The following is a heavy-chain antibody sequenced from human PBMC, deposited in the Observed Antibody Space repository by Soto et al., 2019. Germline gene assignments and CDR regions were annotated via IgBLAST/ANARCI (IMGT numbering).Heavy chain of an antibody. CDR1: GGSIDSSNYY. D-gene: IGHD3-22*01. J-gene: IGHJ4*02. CDR3: ARHFVAVVIKGWGY. Sequence: QLQLQESGPGLVKPSETLSLTCTVSGGSIDSSNYYWDWIRQPPGKGLEWLGTIYYNGNAYYNPSLKSRVTMSVDTSKNQFSLKLISVTAADTAVYYCARHFVAVVIKGWGYWGQGTLVTVSS. CDR2: IYYNGNA. V-gene: IGHV4-39*01.